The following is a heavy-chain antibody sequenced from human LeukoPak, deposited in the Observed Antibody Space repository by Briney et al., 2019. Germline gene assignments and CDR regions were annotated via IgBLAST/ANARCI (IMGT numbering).Heavy chain of an antibody. Sequence: SQTLSLTCTVAGGSISSGSYYWGWIRQPPGKGLEWIGSIYYSGSTYYNPSLKSRVTISVDTPKNQFSLKLSSVTAADTAVYYCAMNKGGNLDYWGQGTLVTVSS. D-gene: IGHD2-15*01. CDR1: GGSISSGSYY. V-gene: IGHV4-39*01. J-gene: IGHJ4*02. CDR3: AMNKGGNLDY. CDR2: IYYSGST.